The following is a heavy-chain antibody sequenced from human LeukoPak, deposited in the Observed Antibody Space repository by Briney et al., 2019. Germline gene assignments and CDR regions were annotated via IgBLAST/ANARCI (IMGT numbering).Heavy chain of an antibody. CDR1: GFTFSSYS. CDR2: ISGSGGSP. V-gene: IGHV3-23*01. D-gene: IGHD6-13*01. J-gene: IGHJ6*03. CDR3: AKTYSSSRAHYYYYYYMDV. Sequence: PGGSLRLSCAASGFTFSSYSMNWVRQAPGKGLEWVSAISGSGGSPYYADSVKGRFTISRDSSKNTLYLQMNSLRAEDTAVYYCAKTYSSSRAHYYYYYYMDVWGKGTTVTISS.